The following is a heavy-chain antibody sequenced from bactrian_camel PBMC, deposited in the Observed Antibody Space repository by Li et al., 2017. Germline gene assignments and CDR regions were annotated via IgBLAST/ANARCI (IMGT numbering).Heavy chain of an antibody. CDR2: NIDSDGRA. Sequence: VQLVESGGGSVQPGGSLTLSCVASGLTHANWCMAWFRQVPGQEREGIVNIDSDGRADYAESVKGRFTVSRDNHKSILTLQMNSLRVEDTATYYCAADPRAFVCGYWAGRPVVMDYWGKGTQVTVS. D-gene: IGHD1*01. J-gene: IGHJ7*01. V-gene: IGHV3S61*01. CDR1: GLTHANWC.